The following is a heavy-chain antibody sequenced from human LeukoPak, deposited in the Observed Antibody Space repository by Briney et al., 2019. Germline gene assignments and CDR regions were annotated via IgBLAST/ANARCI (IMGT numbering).Heavy chain of an antibody. CDR3: ARDKISFGDLFGAYDM. CDR1: GGTVSSNY. D-gene: IGHD3-10*01. J-gene: IGHJ3*02. Sequence: PGGSLRLSCAASGGTVSSNYRSWVRQAPGKGLEWVSVIYSGGSTYYADSVKGRFTISRDNYKNTLYLQMSSLRADDTAVYYCARDKISFGDLFGAYDMWGQGTTVTVSS. V-gene: IGHV3-53*01. CDR2: IYSGGST.